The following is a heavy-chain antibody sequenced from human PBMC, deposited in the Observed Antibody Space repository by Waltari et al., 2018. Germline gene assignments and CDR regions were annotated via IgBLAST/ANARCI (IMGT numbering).Heavy chain of an antibody. CDR2: ISSSSSTT. V-gene: IGHV3-48*01. Sequence: EVQLVESGGGLVQPGGSLRLSCAASGFTFRRYSMNWVRQAPGKGLEWVSYISSSSSTTHYADSVKGRFTISRDNAKNSLYLQINSLRAEDTAVYYCARGYYSDYLADYWGQGTLVTVSS. CDR3: ARGYYSDYLADY. D-gene: IGHD4-17*01. J-gene: IGHJ4*02. CDR1: GFTFRRYS.